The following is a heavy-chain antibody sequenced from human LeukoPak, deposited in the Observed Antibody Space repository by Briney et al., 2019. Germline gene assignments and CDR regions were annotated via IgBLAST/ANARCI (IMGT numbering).Heavy chain of an antibody. CDR3: AKGGHYTYFEY. CDR1: EFILSSYA. CDR2: ISADGAST. Sequence: GGSLRLSCEASEFILSSYAMTWVRQAPGKGLEWVSTISADGASTFYADSVRGRFTISRDNSENTLYLQMDSLRAEDTAVYYCAKGGHYTYFEYWGQGTLVTVSS. V-gene: IGHV3-23*01. J-gene: IGHJ4*02. D-gene: IGHD3-3*01.